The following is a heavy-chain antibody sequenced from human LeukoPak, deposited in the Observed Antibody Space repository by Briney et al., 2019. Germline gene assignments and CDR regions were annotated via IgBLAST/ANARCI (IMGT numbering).Heavy chain of an antibody. Sequence: SETLSLTCTVSGGSITNGGYYWNWIRQHPGKGLEWIGYIYYSGSTYYNPSLNGRVTISLDTSKNQFSLKLSPVTAADTAVYYCAKEGAGLVEFVLWGQGTLVTVSS. V-gene: IGHV4-31*03. CDR2: IYYSGST. CDR3: AKEGAGLVEFVL. D-gene: IGHD3-16*01. CDR1: GGSITNGGYY. J-gene: IGHJ4*02.